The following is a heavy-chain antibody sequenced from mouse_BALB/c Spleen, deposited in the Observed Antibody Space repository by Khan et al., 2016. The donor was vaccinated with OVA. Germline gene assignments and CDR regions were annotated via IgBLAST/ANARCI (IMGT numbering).Heavy chain of an antibody. D-gene: IGHD2-14*01. CDR1: GYTFTDYI. Sequence: QVQLKESGPELVRPGASVKMSCKASGYTFTDYIIHWVKQTTGQGLEWIGDISPGSGSTYYNETFKGKATLTADKSSNTAYMQLSSLTSEDSAVYVCARGGYSVFAYWGQGTLVTVAA. J-gene: IGHJ3*01. V-gene: IGHV1-77*01. CDR2: ISPGSGST. CDR3: ARGGYSVFAY.